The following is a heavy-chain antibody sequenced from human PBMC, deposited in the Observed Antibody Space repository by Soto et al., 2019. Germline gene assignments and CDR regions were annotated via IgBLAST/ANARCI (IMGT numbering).Heavy chain of an antibody. CDR1: GGSISGYY. Sequence: QVQLQESGPGLVKPSETLSLTCTVSGGSISGYYWSWIRQPPGKGLEWIGYMYNTGSTVNNPSFKSRVTISVDTSKNQFSLTLNSVTAADTAVYYCARDLWGYCGTDCYPLDVWGQGTTVTVSS. J-gene: IGHJ6*02. CDR3: ARDLWGYCGTDCYPLDV. CDR2: MYNTGST. D-gene: IGHD2-21*02. V-gene: IGHV4-59*01.